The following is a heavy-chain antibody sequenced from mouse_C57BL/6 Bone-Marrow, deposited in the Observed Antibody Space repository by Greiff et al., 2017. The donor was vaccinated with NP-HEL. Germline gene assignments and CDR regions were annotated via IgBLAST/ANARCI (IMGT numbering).Heavy chain of an antibody. V-gene: IGHV5-6*01. Sequence: EVKLVESGGDLVKPGGSLKLSCAASGFTFSSYGMSWVRQTPDKRLEWVATISSGGSYNYYPDSVKGRFTISRDNAKNTLYLQMSSLKSEDTAMYYCARHYYYGSSYPYYFDYWGQGTTLTVSS. CDR1: GFTFSSYG. D-gene: IGHD1-1*01. CDR2: ISSGGSYN. CDR3: ARHYYYGSSYPYYFDY. J-gene: IGHJ2*01.